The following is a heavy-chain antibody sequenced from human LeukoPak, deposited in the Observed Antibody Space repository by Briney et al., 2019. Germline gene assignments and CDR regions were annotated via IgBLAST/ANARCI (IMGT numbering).Heavy chain of an antibody. CDR3: ARGPPVSYGSAQVFDY. J-gene: IGHJ4*02. CDR2: IGTAGDT. D-gene: IGHD3-10*01. Sequence: QPGGSLRLSCAASGFTFSSYDMHWVRQATGKGLEWVSAIGTAGDTYYPGSVKGRFTISRENAKNSLYLQMNSLRAGDTAVYYCARGPPVSYGSAQVFDYWGQGTLVTVSS. CDR1: GFTFSSYD. V-gene: IGHV3-13*01.